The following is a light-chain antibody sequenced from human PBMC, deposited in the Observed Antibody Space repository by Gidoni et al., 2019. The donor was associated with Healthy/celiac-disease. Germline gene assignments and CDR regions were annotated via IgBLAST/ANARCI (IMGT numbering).Light chain of an antibody. Sequence: EIVMTQSPATLSVSPGERATLSCRASQSVSSNLAWYQQKPGQAPRLLIYGASTRATGIPARFSGSGSWTEFTLTISSLQSEDFAVYYCQQYNNWPPPTFGGGTKVEIK. J-gene: IGKJ4*01. CDR1: QSVSSN. CDR3: QQYNNWPPPT. CDR2: GAS. V-gene: IGKV3-15*01.